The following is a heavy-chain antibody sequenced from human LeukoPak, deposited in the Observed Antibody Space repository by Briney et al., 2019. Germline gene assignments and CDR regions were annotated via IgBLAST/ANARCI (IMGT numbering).Heavy chain of an antibody. J-gene: IGHJ4*02. D-gene: IGHD3-22*01. CDR1: GGSISSSSYY. CDR3: ASPPWHYYDSSGYRFDY. CDR2: IYYSGST. V-gene: IGHV4-39*01. Sequence: SETLSLTCTVSGGSISSSSYYWGWIRQPPGKGLEWIGSIYYSGSTYYNPSLKSRVTISVDTSKNQFSLKLSSVTAADTAVYYCASPPWHYYDSSGYRFDYWGQGTLVTVSS.